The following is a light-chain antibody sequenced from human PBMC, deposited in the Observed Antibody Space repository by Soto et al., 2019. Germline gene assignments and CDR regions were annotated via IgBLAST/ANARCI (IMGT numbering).Light chain of an antibody. CDR2: EVS. CDR3: SSYTSSNTV. Sequence: QSALTQPASVSGSPGQSITISCTGASSDLDGYNYVSWYQQHPGKAPNLMIYEVSNRPSGVSNRFSGSKSGNTASLTISGLQAEDEDDYYCSSYTSSNTVFGGGTKLTVL. V-gene: IGLV2-14*01. J-gene: IGLJ3*02. CDR1: SSDLDGYNY.